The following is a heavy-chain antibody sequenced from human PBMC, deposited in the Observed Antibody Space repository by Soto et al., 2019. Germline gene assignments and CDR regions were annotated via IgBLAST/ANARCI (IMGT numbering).Heavy chain of an antibody. D-gene: IGHD3-10*01. CDR2: IYYSGST. CDR1: GGSISSYY. CDR3: ARSEVGGFGELLLIDY. J-gene: IGHJ4*02. V-gene: IGHV4-59*08. Sequence: SETLSLTCTVSGGSISSYYWSWIRQPPGKGLEWIGYIYYSGSTNYNPSLKSRVTISVDTSKNQFSLRLSSVTAADTAVYYCARSEVGGFGELLLIDYWGQGTLVTVSS.